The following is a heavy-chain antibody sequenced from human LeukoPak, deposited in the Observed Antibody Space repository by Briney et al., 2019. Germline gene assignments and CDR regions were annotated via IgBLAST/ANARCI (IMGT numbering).Heavy chain of an antibody. CDR1: GYTFTGYY. J-gene: IGHJ6*02. Sequence: GASVKVSCKASGYTFTGYYMHWVRQAPGQGLEWMGWINPNSGGTNYAQKFQGWVTMTRDTSISTAYMELSRLRSDDTAVYYCARERITIFGVVYYYYSGMDVWGQGTTVTVSS. V-gene: IGHV1-2*04. D-gene: IGHD3-3*01. CDR2: INPNSGGT. CDR3: ARERITIFGVVYYYYSGMDV.